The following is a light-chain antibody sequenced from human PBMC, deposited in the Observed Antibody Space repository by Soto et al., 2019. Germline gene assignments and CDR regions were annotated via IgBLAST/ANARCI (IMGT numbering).Light chain of an antibody. Sequence: SYELTQPPSVSVSPGQTASITCSGDKWGDKYACWYQQKPGQSPVLVIYQDSKRPAVIPERFSGSNSGNTATLTISGTQAMDAADYCCQAWDSSTSVFCGGTKLTVL. J-gene: IGLJ2*01. CDR3: QAWDSSTSV. CDR2: QDS. CDR1: KWGDKY. V-gene: IGLV3-1*01.